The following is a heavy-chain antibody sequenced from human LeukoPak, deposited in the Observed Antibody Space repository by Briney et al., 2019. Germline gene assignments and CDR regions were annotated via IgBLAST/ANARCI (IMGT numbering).Heavy chain of an antibody. CDR3: ARDRHYDILTGYYNAFDY. CDR1: GYTFTSYG. D-gene: IGHD3-9*01. V-gene: IGHV1-18*01. J-gene: IGHJ4*02. CDR2: ISAYNGNT. Sequence: ASVKASCKASGYTFTSYGISWVRQAPGQGLEWMGWISAYNGNTNYAQKLQGRVTMTTDTSTSTAYMELRSLRSDDTAVYYCARDRHYDILTGYYNAFDYWGQGTLVTVSS.